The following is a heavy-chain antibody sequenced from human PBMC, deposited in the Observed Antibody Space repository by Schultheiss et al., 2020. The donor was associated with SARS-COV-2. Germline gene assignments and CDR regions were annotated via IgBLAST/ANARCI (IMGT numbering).Heavy chain of an antibody. D-gene: IGHD3-22*01. J-gene: IGHJ4*02. CDR2: IIPIFGTA. Sequence: SVKVSCKASGYTFTGYYMHWVRQAPGQGLEWMGGIIPIFGTANYAQKFQGRVTITADKSTSTAYMELSSLRSEDTAVYYCAREGYYYDSSGYYSSAYWGQGTLATVSS. CDR1: GYTFTGYY. V-gene: IGHV1-69*06. CDR3: AREGYYYDSSGYYSSAY.